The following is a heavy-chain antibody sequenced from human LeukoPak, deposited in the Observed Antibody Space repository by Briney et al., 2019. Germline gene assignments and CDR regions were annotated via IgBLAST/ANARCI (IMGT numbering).Heavy chain of an antibody. CDR2: ISYDGSNK. CDR1: GFTFSSYA. D-gene: IGHD2-8*01. V-gene: IGHV3-30-3*01. CDR3: ARDRYYDAFDI. J-gene: IGHJ3*02. Sequence: GRSLRLSCAAPGFTFSSYAMHWVRQAPGKGLEWVAVISYDGSNKYYADSVKGRFTISRDNSKNTLYLQMNGLRAEDTAVYYCARDRYYDAFDIWGQGTMVTVSS.